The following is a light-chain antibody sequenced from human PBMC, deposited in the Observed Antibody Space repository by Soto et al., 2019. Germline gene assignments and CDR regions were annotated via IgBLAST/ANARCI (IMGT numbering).Light chain of an antibody. V-gene: IGKV3-20*01. CDR3: HQFGSSPFP. Sequence: EILLTQSPGTLSLSPGESATLSCKASQTPRGNYFAWYRQTPGQSHRLLVYGPSLRAAGIPDRFSGSGSRTDFNLTINRVEPEDFAVYYCHQFGSSPFPFGPGTRVDI. CDR2: GPS. J-gene: IGKJ3*01. CDR1: QTPRGNY.